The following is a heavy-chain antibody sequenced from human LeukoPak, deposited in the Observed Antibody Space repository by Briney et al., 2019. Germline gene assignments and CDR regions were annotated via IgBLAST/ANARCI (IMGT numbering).Heavy chain of an antibody. CDR2: IYPGDSDT. D-gene: IGHD3-22*01. V-gene: IGHV5-51*01. Sequence: GESLKISCKGSGYSFTSYWIGWVRQMPGKGLEWMGIIYPGDSDTRYSPSFQGQVTISADKSISAAYLQWSSLKASDTAMYYCARRRYYYDSSGYCFDYWGQGTLVTVSS. J-gene: IGHJ4*02. CDR3: ARRRYYYDSSGYCFDY. CDR1: GYSFTSYW.